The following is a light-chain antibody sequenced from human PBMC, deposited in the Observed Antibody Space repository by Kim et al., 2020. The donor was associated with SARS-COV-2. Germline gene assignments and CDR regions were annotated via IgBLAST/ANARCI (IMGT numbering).Light chain of an antibody. CDR2: WAS. CDR3: HQYATFPYT. J-gene: IGKJ2*01. Sequence: RATIHCRSSHTVFHSPNNKNYLAWYQQKPGQPPKLLIYWASTRESGVPDRFSGSGSGTDFTLTISSLQAEDVAVYFCHQYATFPYTFGQGTKLEI. CDR1: HTVFHSPNNKNY. V-gene: IGKV4-1*01.